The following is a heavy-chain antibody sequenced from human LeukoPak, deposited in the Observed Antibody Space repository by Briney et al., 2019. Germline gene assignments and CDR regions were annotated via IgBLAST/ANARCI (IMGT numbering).Heavy chain of an antibody. J-gene: IGHJ4*02. V-gene: IGHV4-34*01. D-gene: IGHD3-10*01. Sequence: SETLSLTCAVYGGSFSGYYWSWIRQPPGKGLEWIGEINHSGSTSYNPSLKSRVTISVDTSKNQFSLKLSSVTAADTAVYYCARRGISGSFFGYWGQGTLVTVSS. CDR2: INHSGST. CDR3: ARRGISGSFFGY. CDR1: GGSFSGYY.